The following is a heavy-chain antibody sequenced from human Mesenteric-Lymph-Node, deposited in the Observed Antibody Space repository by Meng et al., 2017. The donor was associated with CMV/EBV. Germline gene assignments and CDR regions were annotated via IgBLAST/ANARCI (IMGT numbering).Heavy chain of an antibody. CDR3: ARGSDIPVNNY. V-gene: IGHV4-34*01. D-gene: IGHD2-15*01. CDR1: GGSFSGYY. CDR2: INHSGVP. J-gene: IGHJ4*02. Sequence: QVQLQQWGAGLLKPSETLSLTCAFYGGSFSGYYWSWIRQPPGKGLEWIGEINHSGVPNYNPSLKSRVTISLDRSKNQFSLKLSSVTAEDTAVYYCARGSDIPVNNYWGQGTLVTVSS.